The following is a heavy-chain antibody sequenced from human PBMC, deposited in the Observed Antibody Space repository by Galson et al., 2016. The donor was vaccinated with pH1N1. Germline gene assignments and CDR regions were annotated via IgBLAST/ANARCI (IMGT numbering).Heavy chain of an antibody. V-gene: IGHV2-5*01. J-gene: IGHJ5*02. D-gene: IGHD4-17*01. CDR1: GFSLSTSGVG. CDR3: AHSLYGDYVAWFDP. Sequence: PALVKPTQTLTLTCTFSGFSLSTSGVGVGWIRQPPGKALEWLALIYWNDDKRYSPSLKSRLTITKDTSKNQVVLTMTNMDPVDTATYYCAHSLYGDYVAWFDPWSQEALVTVSS. CDR2: IYWNDDK.